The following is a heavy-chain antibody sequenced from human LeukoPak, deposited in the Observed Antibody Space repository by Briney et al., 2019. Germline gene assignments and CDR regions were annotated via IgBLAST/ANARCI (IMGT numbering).Heavy chain of an antibody. Sequence: SETLSLTCTVSGDSISNYYWTWIRQPPGKGLEWIGSIYHSGSTYYNPSLKSRVTISVDTSKNQFSLKLSSVTAADTAVYYCARLSITMVRRNNWFDPWGQGTLVTVSS. CDR1: GDSISNYY. J-gene: IGHJ5*02. CDR2: IYHSGST. V-gene: IGHV4-38-2*02. D-gene: IGHD3-10*01. CDR3: ARLSITMVRRNNWFDP.